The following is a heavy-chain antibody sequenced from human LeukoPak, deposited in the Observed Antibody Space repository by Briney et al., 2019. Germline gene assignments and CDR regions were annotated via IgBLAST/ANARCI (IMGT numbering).Heavy chain of an antibody. Sequence: SETLSLTCAVYGGSFSGYYWSWIRQPPGKGLEWIGSIYYSGSTYYNPSLKSRVTISVDTSKNQFSLKLSSVTAADAAVYYCVSFDWLLLPGWPSPQAPSFDYWGQGTLVTVSS. D-gene: IGHD3-9*01. J-gene: IGHJ4*02. V-gene: IGHV4-34*01. CDR1: GGSFSGYY. CDR3: VSFDWLLLPGWPSPQAPSFDY. CDR2: IYYSGST.